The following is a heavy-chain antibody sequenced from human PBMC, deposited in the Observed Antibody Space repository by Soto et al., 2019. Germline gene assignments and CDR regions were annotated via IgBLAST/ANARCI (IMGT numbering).Heavy chain of an antibody. CDR3: ARGMTTVVTTLGY. J-gene: IGHJ4*02. Sequence: GGSLRLSCAASGFTFSSYAMHWVRQAPGKGLEWVAVISYDGSNKYYADSVKGRFTISRDNSKNTLYLQMNSLRAEDTAVYYCARGMTTVVTTLGYWGQGTLVTVSS. CDR1: GFTFSSYA. V-gene: IGHV3-30-3*01. D-gene: IGHD4-17*01. CDR2: ISYDGSNK.